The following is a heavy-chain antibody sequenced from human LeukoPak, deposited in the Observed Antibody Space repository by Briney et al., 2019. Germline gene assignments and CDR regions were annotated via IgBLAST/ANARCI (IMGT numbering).Heavy chain of an antibody. J-gene: IGHJ6*03. Sequence: PSETLSLTCTVSGGSISSYYWSWSRQPPGKGLEWIGYIYYSGSTNYNPSLKSRVTISVDTSKNQFSLKLSSVTAADTALYYCARDSIRDFWSGYYSGHYYYMDVWGKGTTVTVSS. CDR3: ARDSIRDFWSGYYSGHYYYMDV. CDR2: IYYSGST. D-gene: IGHD3-3*01. V-gene: IGHV4-59*01. CDR1: GGSISSYY.